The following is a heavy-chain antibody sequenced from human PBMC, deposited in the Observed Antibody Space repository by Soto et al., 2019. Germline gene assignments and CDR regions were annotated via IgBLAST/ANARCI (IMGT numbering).Heavy chain of an antibody. CDR1: GGSISSSSYY. CDR2: IYYSGST. Sequence: QLQLQESGPGLVKPSEALSLTCTVSGGSISSSSYYWGWIRQPPGKGLEWIGSIYYSGSTYYNPSLKSRVSISVDTSKNQFSLKLSSVTAADTAVYYCARLLGSGYPINIDYWGQGTLVTVSS. J-gene: IGHJ4*02. D-gene: IGHD3-22*01. V-gene: IGHV4-39*01. CDR3: ARLLGSGYPINIDY.